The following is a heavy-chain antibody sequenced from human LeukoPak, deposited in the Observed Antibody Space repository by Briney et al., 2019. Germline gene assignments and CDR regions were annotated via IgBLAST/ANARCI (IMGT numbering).Heavy chain of an antibody. CDR2: INHSGST. J-gene: IGHJ5*02. CDR3: ARGLLLLWFGELFLGFDP. CDR1: GGSFSGYY. D-gene: IGHD3-10*01. V-gene: IGHV4-34*01. Sequence: PSETLSLTCAVYGGSFSGYYWSWIRQPPGKRLEWIGEINHSGSTNYNPSLKSRVTISVDTSKNQFSLKLSSVTAADTAVYYCARGLLLLWFGELFLGFDPWGQGTLVTVSS.